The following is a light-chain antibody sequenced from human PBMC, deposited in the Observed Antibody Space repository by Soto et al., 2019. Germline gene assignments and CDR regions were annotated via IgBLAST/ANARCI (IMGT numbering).Light chain of an antibody. CDR3: QQYGSSLI. V-gene: IGKV3-20*01. CDR2: GAS. J-gene: IGKJ3*01. Sequence: EIVLTQSPGTPSLSPGERATLFCRASQSVSSSYLAWHQQRLGQAPRLLIYGASNRAPGIPDRFSGSGSGTDFTLTITRLEPEDFAMYFCQQYGSSLIFGPGTKVDIK. CDR1: QSVSSSY.